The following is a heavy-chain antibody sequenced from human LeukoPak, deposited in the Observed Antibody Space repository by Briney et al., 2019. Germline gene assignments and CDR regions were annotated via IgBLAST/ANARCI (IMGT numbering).Heavy chain of an antibody. D-gene: IGHD3-3*01. CDR3: AREGGFFRPLDY. CDR2: VHLDGRT. CDR1: GGSVTSTNW. J-gene: IGHJ4*02. V-gene: IGHV4-4*02. Sequence: PSETLSLTCGVSGGSVTSTNWWTWVRQPPGKGLEWIGEVHLDGRTNYNPSLKSRLTISVDLSENHISLKLTSVTAADTAVYYRAREGGFFRPLDYPGQGTLVTVSS.